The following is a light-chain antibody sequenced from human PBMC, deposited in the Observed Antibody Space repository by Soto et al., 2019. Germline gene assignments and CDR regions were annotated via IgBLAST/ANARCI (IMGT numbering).Light chain of an antibody. CDR2: AAS. Sequence: DIQMTQSPSSLSASVGDRVTITCRASQGIGTYLNWYQWKPGKAPKVLIYAASSLQSGVPSRFSGSGSGTDFTLTISSLQPEDFATYFCQQTYSMPRGFTFGPGTKVDIK. CDR1: QGIGTY. V-gene: IGKV1-39*01. CDR3: QQTYSMPRGFT. J-gene: IGKJ3*01.